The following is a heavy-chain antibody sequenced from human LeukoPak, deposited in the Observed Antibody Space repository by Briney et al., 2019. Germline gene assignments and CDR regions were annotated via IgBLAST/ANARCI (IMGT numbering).Heavy chain of an antibody. CDR2: ISVGGGST. CDR3: AKVNLNNYNYGMDD. J-gene: IGHJ6*02. Sequence: GGSLRLSCAASRFTLSSYAMSWVRQAPGKGLEWVSTISVGGGSTYYADSVKGRFTFSRDNSKNTLYLQMNSLRAEDTAVYYCAKVNLNNYNYGMDDWGQGTTVTVSS. V-gene: IGHV3-23*01. CDR1: RFTLSSYA.